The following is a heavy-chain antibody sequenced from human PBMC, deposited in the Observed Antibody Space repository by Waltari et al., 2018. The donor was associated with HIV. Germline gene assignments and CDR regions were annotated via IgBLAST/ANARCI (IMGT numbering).Heavy chain of an antibody. CDR3: ARGVYYDILTGPIMGYFDY. J-gene: IGHJ4*02. D-gene: IGHD3-9*01. CDR1: GGTFNNYA. CDR2: IIPIFKTR. Sequence: QVQLVQSGAEVKKPGSSVKVSCKASGGTFNNYAFIWVRQAPGQGLEWMGGIIPIFKTRNYAQKFQGRVTITADESTSTAYMELSSLRSEDTAVYYCARGVYYDILTGPIMGYFDYWGQGTLVTVSS. V-gene: IGHV1-69*01.